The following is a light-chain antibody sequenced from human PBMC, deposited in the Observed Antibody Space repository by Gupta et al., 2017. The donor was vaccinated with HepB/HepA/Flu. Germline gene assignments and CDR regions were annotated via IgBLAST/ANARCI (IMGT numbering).Light chain of an antibody. J-gene: IGKJ2*01. CDR1: QSLVYSDGNIY. CDR3: MQCKHWPYT. CDR2: RGS. V-gene: IGKV2-30*01. Sequence: EAVMTQSPLFLSVTLGQPASISCTSSQSLVYSDGNIYLNWFHQRPGQSPRHLIYRGSDRDSGVPDRFSATGSGTDFTLKISRVEAEDVGVYYCMQCKHWPYTFGQGTKLEIK.